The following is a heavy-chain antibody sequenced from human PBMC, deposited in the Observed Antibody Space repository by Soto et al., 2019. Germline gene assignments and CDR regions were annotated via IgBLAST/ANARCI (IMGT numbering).Heavy chain of an antibody. CDR3: ARENY. Sequence: EVQLVESGGGLVQPGGSLKLSCAASGFNFSGSAMHWVRQASGKGLEWVGRIRSKANSDAIAYAVSVKGRFTISRDDLKNTAYLQMNSLKTEDTAVYYCARENYWGQGTLVTVSS. V-gene: IGHV3-73*02. CDR1: GFNFSGSA. J-gene: IGHJ4*02. CDR2: IRSKANSDAI.